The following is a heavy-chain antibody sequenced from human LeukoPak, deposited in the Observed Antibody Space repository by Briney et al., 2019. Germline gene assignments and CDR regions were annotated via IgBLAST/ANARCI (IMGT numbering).Heavy chain of an antibody. CDR3: ARDLLRGESGTWFEAFDV. V-gene: IGHV4-34*01. CDR1: GGSFSGYY. CDR2: INHSGST. D-gene: IGHD3-10*01. Sequence: SETLSLTCAVYGGSFSGYYWSWIRQPPGKGLEWIGEINHSGSTNYNPSLKSRLTLSIDTSDNQFSLSLNSVTAADTAIYYCARDLLRGESGTWFEAFDVWGQGTMVTVSS. J-gene: IGHJ3*01.